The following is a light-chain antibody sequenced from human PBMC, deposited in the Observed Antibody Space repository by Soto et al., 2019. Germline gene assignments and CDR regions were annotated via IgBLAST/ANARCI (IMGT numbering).Light chain of an antibody. CDR2: GAS. CDR3: QQYGNSSWT. J-gene: IGKJ1*01. CDR1: QSVSRCF. Sequence: ETVLTQSPGTLSLSPGERATLSCRASQSVSRCFLAWYQQKPGKAPRLLIYGASRRATCIPDRFSGSGSGTDFSLYICRLAPEVFGLYYCQQYGNSSWTFGQGTKVQIK. V-gene: IGKV3-20*01.